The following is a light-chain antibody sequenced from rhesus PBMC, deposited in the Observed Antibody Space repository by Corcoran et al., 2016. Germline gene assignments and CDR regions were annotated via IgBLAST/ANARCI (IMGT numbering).Light chain of an antibody. Sequence: DIVMTQTPLSLPVTPGEPASISCRSSQSLLDSEDGNTYLDWYLQKPGQSPPLLIYEVSNRASGVPDRFRGSGSDTDFTLKISRVEAEYVGVYYCMQALEFPYSFCHGTKVEIK. CDR2: EVS. V-gene: IGKV2-104*02. CDR1: QSLLDSEDGNTY. CDR3: MQALEFPYS. J-gene: IGKJ2*01.